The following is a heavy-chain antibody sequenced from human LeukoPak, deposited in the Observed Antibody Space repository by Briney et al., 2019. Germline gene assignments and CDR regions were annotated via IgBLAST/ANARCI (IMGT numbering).Heavy chain of an antibody. J-gene: IGHJ3*02. CDR3: ARCGTRDYCGDALGI. Sequence: PGGSLRLSCAASGFTFSSYWMSWVRQAPGKGLEWVANIKQDASAKHYVDSVKGRFTISRDNAENSVYLQMNSLRAEDTAVYYCARCGTRDYCGDALGIWGQGTMVAVSS. CDR2: IKQDASAK. CDR1: GFTFSSYW. D-gene: IGHD2/OR15-2a*01. V-gene: IGHV3-7*01.